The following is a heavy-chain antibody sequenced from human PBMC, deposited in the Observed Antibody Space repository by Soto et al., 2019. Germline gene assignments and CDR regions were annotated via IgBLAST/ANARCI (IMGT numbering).Heavy chain of an antibody. CDR3: VRVAAMYSSSPGWFDP. CDR2: INVGNGNT. J-gene: IGHJ5*02. D-gene: IGHD6-6*01. Sequence: ASVKVSCKASGYTFTNYAMHWVRQAPGQGLEWMGWINVGNGNTKYSQTLQGRVTITRDTSATTVYLELISLSSEDTAVYYCVRVAAMYSSSPGWFDPWGQGTLVTVSS. V-gene: IGHV1-3*01. CDR1: GYTFTNYA.